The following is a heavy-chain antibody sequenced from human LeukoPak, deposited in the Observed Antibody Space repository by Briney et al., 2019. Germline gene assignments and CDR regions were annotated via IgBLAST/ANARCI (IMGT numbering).Heavy chain of an antibody. Sequence: SETLSLTCTVPGYSISSGYYWGWIRQPPGKGLEWIGSIYHSGSTYYNPSLKSRVTISVDTSKNQFSLKLSSVTAADTAVYYCARVPGDNDYGDYEENWFDPWGQGTLVTVSS. V-gene: IGHV4-38-2*02. CDR2: IYHSGST. CDR3: ARVPGDNDYGDYEENWFDP. D-gene: IGHD4-17*01. J-gene: IGHJ5*02. CDR1: GYSISSGYY.